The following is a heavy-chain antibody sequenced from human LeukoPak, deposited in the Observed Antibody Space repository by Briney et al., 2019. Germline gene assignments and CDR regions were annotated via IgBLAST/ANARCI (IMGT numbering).Heavy chain of an antibody. D-gene: IGHD1-1*01. CDR3: VRESRPGGAMGLYHNLDY. CDR2: IKEDGTEK. V-gene: IGHV3-7*01. CDR1: GFTFSDFW. J-gene: IGHJ4*02. Sequence: EGSLRLSCAGSGFTFSDFWMTWVRQTPGKGLEWVANIKEDGTEKNLVDSVKGRITISRDNTKNLLFLEMNNLRGDDTAIYYCVRESRPGGAMGLYHNLDYWGQGTLVAVSS.